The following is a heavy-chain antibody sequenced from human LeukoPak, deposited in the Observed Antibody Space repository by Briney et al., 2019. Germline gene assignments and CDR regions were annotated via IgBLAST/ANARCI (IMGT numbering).Heavy chain of an antibody. V-gene: IGHV2-5*02. CDR3: AHSRHTARVEN. Sequence: SGPTLVKPTQTLTLTCTFTGFSLSSSGVGVGWIRQPPGKALESLAPIYWDDDKRYSPSLKTRLTITKDTSKNQVVLTMTNMDPVDTGTYYCAHSRHTARVENWGQGTLVTVSS. D-gene: IGHD5-18*01. CDR2: IYWDDDK. J-gene: IGHJ4*02. CDR1: GFSLSSSGVG.